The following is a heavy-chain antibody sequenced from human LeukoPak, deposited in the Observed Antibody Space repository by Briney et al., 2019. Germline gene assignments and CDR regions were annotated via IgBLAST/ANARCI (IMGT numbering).Heavy chain of an antibody. CDR2: ITSSSSTI. Sequence: QAGGSLRLSCAASGFTFSSYSMNWVRQAPGKGLEWVSYITSSSSTIYYADSVKGRFTISRDNAKNSLYLQMNSLRVEDTAVYYCARDNSGFDYWGQGTLVAVSS. J-gene: IGHJ4*02. CDR3: ARDNSGFDY. V-gene: IGHV3-48*01. D-gene: IGHD6-19*01. CDR1: GFTFSSYS.